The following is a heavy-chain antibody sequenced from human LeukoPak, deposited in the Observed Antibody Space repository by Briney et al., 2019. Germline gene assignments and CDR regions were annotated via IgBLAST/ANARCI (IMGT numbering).Heavy chain of an antibody. CDR2: INHNGNVN. CDR1: GFTFSSYW. CDR3: ARGGGLDV. J-gene: IGHJ6*02. V-gene: IGHV3-7*03. D-gene: IGHD3-16*01. Sequence: GGSLRLSCAASGFTFSSYWMNWARQDPGKGLEWVASINHNGNVNYYVDSVKGRFTISRDNAKNSLYLQMSNLRAEDTAVYFCARGGGLDVWGQGATVTVSS.